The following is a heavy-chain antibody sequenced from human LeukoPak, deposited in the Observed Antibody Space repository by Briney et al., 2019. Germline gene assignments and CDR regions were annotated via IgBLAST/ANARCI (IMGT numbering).Heavy chain of an antibody. J-gene: IGHJ4*02. CDR1: GFTFSSYA. CDR3: ARGRLWYSSGSPIFDY. Sequence: GRSLRLSCAASGFTFSSYAMHWVRQAPGKGLEWVAVISYDGSNKYYADSVKGRFTISRDNSKNTLYPQMNSLRAEDTAVYYCARGRLWYSSGSPIFDYWGQGTLVTVSS. CDR2: ISYDGSNK. D-gene: IGHD6-19*01. V-gene: IGHV3-30*04.